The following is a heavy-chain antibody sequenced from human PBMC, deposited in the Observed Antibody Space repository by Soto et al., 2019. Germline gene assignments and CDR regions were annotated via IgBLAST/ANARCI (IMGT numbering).Heavy chain of an antibody. CDR2: FYYSGST. J-gene: IGHJ3*02. V-gene: IGHV4-59*01. Sequence: PSETLSLTCTVSGGSISSYYWSWIRQPPGKGLEWIGYFYYSGSTNYNPSLKSRVTISVDTSKNQFSLKLSSVTAADTAVYYCARDARSKPLSYDYIWGSYRYAFDIWGQGTMVTVSS. CDR1: GGSISSYY. CDR3: ARDARSKPLSYDYIWGSYRYAFDI. D-gene: IGHD3-16*02.